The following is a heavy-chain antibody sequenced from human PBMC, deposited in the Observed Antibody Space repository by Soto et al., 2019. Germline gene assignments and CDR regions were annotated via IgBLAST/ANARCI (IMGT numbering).Heavy chain of an antibody. CDR1: GFSLSTSGVG. D-gene: IGHD3-10*01. Sequence: QITLKESGPTLVKPTQTLTLTCTFSGFSLSTSGVGVGWIRQPPGKALEWLALIYWDDDKRYSPSLKSRLTITKDTSKNQVVLTMTNMDPVDTVTYYCAPRLAPLPFMANDAFDIWGQGTMLTVSS. CDR2: IYWDDDK. CDR3: APRLAPLPFMANDAFDI. J-gene: IGHJ3*02. V-gene: IGHV2-5*02.